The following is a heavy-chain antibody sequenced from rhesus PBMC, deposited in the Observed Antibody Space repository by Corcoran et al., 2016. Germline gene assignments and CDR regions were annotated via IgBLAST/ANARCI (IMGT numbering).Heavy chain of an antibody. J-gene: IGHJ6*01. CDR2: SKKKTDGQTT. V-gene: IGHV3-30*02. Sequence: EVQLVESGAGLVQPGGSLRLSCTASGCTFGNSWMSWVRQAPGKGLEWVARSKKKTDGQTTDYAESVKGSLTVSRDCLNNAPYLTMNTLICEHTAVYSWTTALRGVDSWGHGVVVTVSS. CDR1: GCTFGNSW. CDR3: TTALRGVDS.